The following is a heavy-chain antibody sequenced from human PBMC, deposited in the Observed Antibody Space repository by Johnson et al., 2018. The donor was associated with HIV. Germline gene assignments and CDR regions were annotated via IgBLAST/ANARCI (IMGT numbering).Heavy chain of an antibody. CDR3: AKSPGKDNGGNSGGIDF. V-gene: IGHV3-33*03. Sequence: LESGGGVVQVGRSLRLSCEASGFTFSRYGMHWVRQAPGKGLEWVAVIWYDGSNKNYTESVKGRFSISRDNSKNTLYLQMNSLRAEDTATYYCAKSPGKDNGGNSGGIDFWGQGTRVTVSS. CDR2: IWYDGSNK. J-gene: IGHJ3*01. CDR1: GFTFSRYG. D-gene: IGHD4-23*01.